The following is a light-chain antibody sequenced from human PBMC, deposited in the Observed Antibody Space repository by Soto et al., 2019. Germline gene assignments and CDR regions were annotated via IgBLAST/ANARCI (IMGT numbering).Light chain of an antibody. CDR2: AAS. CDR1: QSISRY. V-gene: IGKV1-39*01. J-gene: IGKJ1*01. Sequence: DIHMTQSPSSLSASVGDRITITFLASQSISRYLNWYQHKPGKAPKLLINAASSLERGVPSRFSGGGSGTDFTLNISSLQPDDFATYYCQQNYRATPWTFGQGTKVDIK. CDR3: QQNYRATPWT.